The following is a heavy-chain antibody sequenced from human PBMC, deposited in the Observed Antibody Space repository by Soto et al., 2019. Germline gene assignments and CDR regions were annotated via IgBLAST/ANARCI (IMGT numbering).Heavy chain of an antibody. J-gene: IGHJ4*02. V-gene: IGHV4-34*01. CDR3: ARVSRRWFGELLYYFDY. CDR2: INHSGST. D-gene: IGHD3-10*01. Sequence: SETLSLTCAVYGGSFSGYYWSLMRQPPGKGLEWIGEINHSGSTNYNPSLKSRVTISVDTSKNQFSLKLSSVTAADTAVYYCARVSRRWFGELLYYFDYWGQGTLVTVS. CDR1: GGSFSGYY.